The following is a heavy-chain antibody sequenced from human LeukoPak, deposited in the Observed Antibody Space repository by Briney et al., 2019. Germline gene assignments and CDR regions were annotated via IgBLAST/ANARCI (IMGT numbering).Heavy chain of an antibody. CDR2: INPSSGAT. Sequence: GASVKVSCKTSGYTFTSYYIHWVRQAPGQGLEWMGIINPSSGATNYAQKFQGRVTITADKSTSTAYMELSSLRSEDTAVYYCARDLALRITGTTSIFEDYWGQGTLVTVSS. J-gene: IGHJ4*02. CDR3: ARDLALRITGTTSIFEDY. D-gene: IGHD1-7*01. CDR1: GYTFTSYY. V-gene: IGHV1-46*01.